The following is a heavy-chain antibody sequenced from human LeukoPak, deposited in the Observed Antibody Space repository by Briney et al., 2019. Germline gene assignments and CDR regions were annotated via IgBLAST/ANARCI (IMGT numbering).Heavy chain of an antibody. CDR2: ISPSGGST. D-gene: IGHD5-24*01. CDR1: GYTFTSYG. Sequence: ASVKVSCKASGYTFTSYGISWVRQAPGQGAEWMGVISPSGGSTTYAQKFQGRVTLTRDMSTSTDYLELSSLRSEDTAVYYCARDNSVRDEAWWFNPWVQGTLVTVSS. J-gene: IGHJ5*02. V-gene: IGHV1-46*01. CDR3: ARDNSVRDEAWWFNP.